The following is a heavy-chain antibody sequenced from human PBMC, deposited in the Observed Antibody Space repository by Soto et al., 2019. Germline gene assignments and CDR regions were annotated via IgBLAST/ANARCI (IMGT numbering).Heavy chain of an antibody. Sequence: QVQLQESGPGLVKPSQTLSLTCTVSGGSISSSGYNWSWIRQHPGKGLEWIGYIYYSGSTYYNPSRKSRVTISVDTSQNQFSLKMSSVTAADTAVYFCARYSSGNYYPTTFDYWGQGTLVTVSS. V-gene: IGHV4-31*03. D-gene: IGHD3-10*01. J-gene: IGHJ4*02. CDR2: IYYSGST. CDR3: ARYSSGNYYPTTFDY. CDR1: GGSISSSGYN.